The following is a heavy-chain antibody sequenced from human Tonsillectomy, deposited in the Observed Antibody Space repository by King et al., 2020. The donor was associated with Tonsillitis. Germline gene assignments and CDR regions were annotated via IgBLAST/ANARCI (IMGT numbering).Heavy chain of an antibody. CDR2: ISSKGGTT. Sequence: VQLVESGGGLVRPGESLRLSCSASGFIFSNYAMHWVRQAPGKGLEIVSGISSKGGTTYYADSVKARFTISRDDSKNTLYLQMSSLRTDETAVYYCVKGRGGYTDSPLFDYWGQGTLVTVSS. D-gene: IGHD5-12*01. V-gene: IGHV3-64D*06. J-gene: IGHJ4*02. CDR1: GFIFSNYA. CDR3: VKGRGGYTDSPLFDY.